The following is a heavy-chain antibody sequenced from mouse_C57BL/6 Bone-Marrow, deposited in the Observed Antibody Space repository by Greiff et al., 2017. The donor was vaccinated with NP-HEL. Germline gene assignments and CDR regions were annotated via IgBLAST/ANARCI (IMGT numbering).Heavy chain of an antibody. CDR1: GFTFSSYA. D-gene: IGHD2-1*01. J-gene: IGHJ2*01. V-gene: IGHV5-4*01. Sequence: EVQLQESGGGLVKPGGSLKLSCAASGFTFSSYAMSWVRQTPEKRLEWVATISDGGSYTYYPDNVKGRFTISRDNAKNNLYLQMSHLKSEDTAMYYWARFYYGNYEDYWGQGTTLTVSS. CDR2: ISDGGSYT. CDR3: ARFYYGNYEDY.